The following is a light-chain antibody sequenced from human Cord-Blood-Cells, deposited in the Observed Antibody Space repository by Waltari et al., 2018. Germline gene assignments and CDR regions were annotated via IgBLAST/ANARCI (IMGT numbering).Light chain of an antibody. CDR3: CSYAGSSTYVV. CDR1: SSDVGSYNL. Sequence: QSALTQPASVSGSPGQSITISCTGTSSDVGSYNLFSWYQQHPGKAPKLMIYEDSKRPSGVSNRFSGSKSGNTASLTISGLQAEDEADYYCCSYAGSSTYVVFGGGTKLTVL. J-gene: IGLJ2*01. V-gene: IGLV2-23*01. CDR2: EDS.